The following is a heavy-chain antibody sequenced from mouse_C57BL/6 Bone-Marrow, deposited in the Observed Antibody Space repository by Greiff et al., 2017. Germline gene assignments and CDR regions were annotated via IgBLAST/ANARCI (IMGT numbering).Heavy chain of an antibody. CDR1: GFTFSDYG. V-gene: IGHV5-15*01. J-gene: IGHJ4*01. Sequence: EVNLVESGGGLVQPGGSLKLSCAASGFTFSDYGMAWVRQAPRKGPEWVAFISNLAYSIYYADTVTGRFTISTGNDKNSLYLEISNLMSEDTGMYYCARLYSYDSSQSFYAMDYWGKGTSVTVSS. CDR3: ARLYSYDSSQSFYAMDY. D-gene: IGHD1-1*01. CDR2: ISNLAYSI.